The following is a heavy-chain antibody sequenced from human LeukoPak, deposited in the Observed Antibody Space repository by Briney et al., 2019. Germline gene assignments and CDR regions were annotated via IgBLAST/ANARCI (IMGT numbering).Heavy chain of an antibody. Sequence: GGSLRLSCAASGLTVSSNYMSWVRQAPGKGLEWVSSISSSGSHTYFADSVKGRFTITRDNTKKSLYLQMNSLRAEDTAMYYCASRNSALSFDCWGQGTLVTVSS. CDR3: ASRNSALSFDC. J-gene: IGHJ4*02. D-gene: IGHD3-16*02. V-gene: IGHV3-21*01. CDR1: GLTVSSNY. CDR2: ISSSGSHT.